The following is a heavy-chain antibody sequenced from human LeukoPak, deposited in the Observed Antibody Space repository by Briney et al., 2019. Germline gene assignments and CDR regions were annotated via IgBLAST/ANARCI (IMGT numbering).Heavy chain of an antibody. D-gene: IGHD4-17*01. J-gene: IGHJ4*02. Sequence: GGSLRLSCAASGFTFSNYAMSWVRQAPGKGLEWVSAISGSGGSTYYADSVKGRFTISRDNSKNTLYLQMNSLRAEDTAVYYCAKGGHDYGDYCSYWGQGTLVTVSS. V-gene: IGHV3-23*01. CDR3: AKGGHDYGDYCSY. CDR1: GFTFSNYA. CDR2: ISGSGGST.